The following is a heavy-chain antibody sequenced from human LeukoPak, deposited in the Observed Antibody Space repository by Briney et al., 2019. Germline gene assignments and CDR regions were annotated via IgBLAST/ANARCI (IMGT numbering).Heavy chain of an antibody. CDR2: IYSSGST. CDR3: ARVSSGGRYDY. CDR1: GGSIGSYY. V-gene: IGHV4-4*07. D-gene: IGHD6-25*01. Sequence: SETLSLTCTVSGGSIGSYYWTWIRQPAGEGLEWIGRIYSSGSTNYNPSLKSRVTMSVDTSKNRVSLKVSSVTAADTAVYYCARVSSGGRYDYWGQGTLVTVSS. J-gene: IGHJ4*02.